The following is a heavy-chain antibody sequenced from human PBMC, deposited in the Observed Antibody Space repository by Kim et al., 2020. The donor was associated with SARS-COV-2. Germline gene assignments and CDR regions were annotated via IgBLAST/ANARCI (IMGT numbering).Heavy chain of an antibody. D-gene: IGHD2-2*02. CDR2: ISGSGTTI. Sequence: GGSLRLSCAASGFTFSDYYMSWIRQAPGKGLEWVSYISGSGTTIYYADSVKGRFTIPRDNAKNSLYLQMNSLRAEDTAVYYCARRAAVVVPAAIWSGYYCNVDVWGRGTTVTVSS. CDR1: GFTFSDYY. J-gene: IGHJ6*02. CDR3: ARRAAVVVPAAIWSGYYCNVDV. V-gene: IGHV3-11*01.